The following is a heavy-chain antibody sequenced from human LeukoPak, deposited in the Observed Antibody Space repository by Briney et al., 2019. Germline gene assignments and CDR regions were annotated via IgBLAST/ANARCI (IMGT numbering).Heavy chain of an antibody. Sequence: SETLSLTCTVSGVSISSYYWSWVRQPPGKGLEWIGYISYSGSTNYNPSLKSRVTISLDTSKNQFSLKLSSVTAADTAIYYCARGERPGCDYWGLGTLVTVSS. CDR1: GVSISSYY. CDR3: ARGERPGCDY. V-gene: IGHV4-59*01. CDR2: ISYSGST. J-gene: IGHJ4*02. D-gene: IGHD3-16*01.